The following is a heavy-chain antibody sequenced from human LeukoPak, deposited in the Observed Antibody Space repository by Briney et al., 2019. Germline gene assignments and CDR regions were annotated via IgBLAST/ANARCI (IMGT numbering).Heavy chain of an antibody. V-gene: IGHV3-66*01. J-gene: IGHJ1*01. Sequence: PGGSLRLSCAASGFTFSSYAMSWVRQAPGKGLEWVSVIYSGGSTYYADSVKGRFTISRDNSKNTLYLQMGSLRPEDMAVYYCARVDSGSACASWGQGILVTVSS. D-gene: IGHD6-19*01. CDR1: GFTFSSYA. CDR3: ARVDSGSACAS. CDR2: IYSGGST.